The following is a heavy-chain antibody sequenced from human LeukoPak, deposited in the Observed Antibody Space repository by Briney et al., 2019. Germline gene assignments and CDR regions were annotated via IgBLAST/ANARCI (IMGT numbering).Heavy chain of an antibody. CDR2: ISSGSGYT. CDR1: GFTFSSYS. D-gene: IGHD3-16*01. Sequence: PGGSLRLSCAASGFTFSSYSMNWVRQAPGKGLEWVSSISSGSGYTYYADSVKGRFTISRDNAKSSLYLQMNSLRAEDTAVYYCARRLSGGLRLGEVYDWGQGTLVTVSS. CDR3: ARRLSGGLRLGEVYD. V-gene: IGHV3-21*01. J-gene: IGHJ4*02.